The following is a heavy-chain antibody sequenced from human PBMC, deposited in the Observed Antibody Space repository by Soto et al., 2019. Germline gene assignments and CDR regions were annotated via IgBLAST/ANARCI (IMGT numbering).Heavy chain of an antibody. Sequence: GASVKVSCKASGYTFTSYDINWVRQATGQGLEWMGWMNPNSGNTGYAQKFQGRVTMTRNTSISTAYMELSSLRSEDTAVYYCARGLRFLDGLVYWGQGTLVTVSS. V-gene: IGHV1-8*01. D-gene: IGHD3-3*01. CDR2: MNPNSGNT. CDR1: GYTFTSYD. CDR3: ARGLRFLDGLVY. J-gene: IGHJ4*02.